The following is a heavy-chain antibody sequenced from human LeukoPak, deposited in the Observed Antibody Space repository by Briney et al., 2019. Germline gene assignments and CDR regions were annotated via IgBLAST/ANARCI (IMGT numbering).Heavy chain of an antibody. J-gene: IGHJ4*02. D-gene: IGHD3-22*01. V-gene: IGHV3-11*04. Sequence: GGSLRLSCAASGFTFSDNYMSWIRQAPGKGLEWISYISSSSSTIYYADSVKGRFTISRDNSKNTLYLQMNSLRAEDTAVYYCAKDGDDSIEHWGQGTLVTVSS. CDR1: GFTFSDNY. CDR2: ISSSSSTI. CDR3: AKDGDDSIEH.